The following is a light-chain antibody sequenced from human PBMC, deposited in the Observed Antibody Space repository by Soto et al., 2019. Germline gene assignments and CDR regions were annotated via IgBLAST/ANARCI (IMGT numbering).Light chain of an antibody. CDR3: MIWPSNAHVV. CDR1: SDINVGSYN. J-gene: IGLJ2*01. CDR2: YYSDSDK. Sequence: QTVVTQPPSSSASPGASARLTCTLPSDINVGSYNIYWYQQKPGSPPRYLLYYYSDSDKGQGSGVPSRFSGSKDASANTGILLISGLQSEDEADYYCMIWPSNAHVVFGGGTKLTVL. V-gene: IGLV5-37*01.